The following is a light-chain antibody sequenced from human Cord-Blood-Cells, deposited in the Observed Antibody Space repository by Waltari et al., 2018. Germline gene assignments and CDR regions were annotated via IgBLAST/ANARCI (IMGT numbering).Light chain of an antibody. CDR3: CSYAGSYTYVV. CDR1: SSDFGGYNY. Sequence: QSALTQPRSVSGSPGQSVTIPCPEPSSDFGGYNYVSWYQQHPGKAPKLMIYDVSKRPSGVPDRFSGSKSGNTASLTISGLQAEDEADYYCCSYAGSYTYVVFGGGTKLTVL. CDR2: DVS. J-gene: IGLJ2*01. V-gene: IGLV2-11*01.